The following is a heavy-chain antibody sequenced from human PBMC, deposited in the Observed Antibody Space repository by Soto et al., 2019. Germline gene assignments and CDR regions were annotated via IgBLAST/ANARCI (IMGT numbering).Heavy chain of an antibody. D-gene: IGHD1-1*01. CDR2: IYPGDSDT. Sequence: GESLKISCKGSGYSFTSYWIGWVRQMPGKGLEWMGIIYPGDSDTRYSPSFQGQVTISADKSISTAYLQWSSLKASDTAMYYCARPSNEELPRTRSDFEYGMDVWGQGTTVTVSS. CDR3: ARPSNEELPRTRSDFEYGMDV. CDR1: GYSFTSYW. V-gene: IGHV5-51*01. J-gene: IGHJ6*02.